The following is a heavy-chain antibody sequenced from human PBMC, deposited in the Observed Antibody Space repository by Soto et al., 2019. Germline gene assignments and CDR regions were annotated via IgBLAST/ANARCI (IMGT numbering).Heavy chain of an antibody. CDR1: GASVSSGRYY. CDR3: ARVFSSSWFYYFDY. CDR2: IFYNWNT. D-gene: IGHD6-13*01. J-gene: IGHJ4*02. V-gene: IGHV4-61*01. Sequence: SETLSLTCTVSGASVSSGRYYWSWIRQPPGKGLEWIGYIFYNWNTNYNPSLKSRVTMSIETSKNQFSLKLSSVTAADTALYYCARVFSSSWFYYFDYWGQGALVT.